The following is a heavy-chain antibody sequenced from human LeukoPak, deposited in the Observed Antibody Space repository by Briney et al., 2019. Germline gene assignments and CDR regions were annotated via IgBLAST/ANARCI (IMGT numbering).Heavy chain of an antibody. D-gene: IGHD3-22*01. V-gene: IGHV3-23*01. J-gene: IGHJ4*02. Sequence: PGGSLRLSCAASGFTFSSDTMSWVRQAPGKGLEWVSAITGSGSDTHYAGSVEGRFTISRDNSKNTLYLQMNSLRAEDTAVYYCANIGGVVVMVPYWGQGTLVTVSS. CDR3: ANIGGVVVMVPY. CDR2: ITGSGSDT. CDR1: GFTFSSDT.